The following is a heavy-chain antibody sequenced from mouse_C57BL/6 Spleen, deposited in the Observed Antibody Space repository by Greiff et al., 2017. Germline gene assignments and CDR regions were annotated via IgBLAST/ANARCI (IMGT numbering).Heavy chain of an antibody. J-gene: IGHJ2*01. Sequence: VKLQQPGAELVRPGSSVKLSCKASGYTFTSYWMHWVKQRPIQGLEWIGNIDPSDSETHYNQKFKDKATLTVDKSSSTAYMPLSSLTSEDSAVYYCASSYYYGSSYDDYWGQGTTLTVSS. V-gene: IGHV1-52*01. CDR2: IDPSDSET. CDR1: GYTFTSYW. CDR3: ASSYYYGSSYDDY. D-gene: IGHD1-1*01.